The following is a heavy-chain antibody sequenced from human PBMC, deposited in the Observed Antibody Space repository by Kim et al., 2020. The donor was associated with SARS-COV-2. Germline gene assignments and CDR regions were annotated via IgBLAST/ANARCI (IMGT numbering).Heavy chain of an antibody. Sequence: SVKGRFTISRDNSKNTLYLQMNSLRAEDTAVYYCARDLTHFIDYYYGMDVWGQGTTVTVSS. J-gene: IGHJ6*02. CDR3: ARDLTHFIDYYYGMDV. V-gene: IGHV3-30*07.